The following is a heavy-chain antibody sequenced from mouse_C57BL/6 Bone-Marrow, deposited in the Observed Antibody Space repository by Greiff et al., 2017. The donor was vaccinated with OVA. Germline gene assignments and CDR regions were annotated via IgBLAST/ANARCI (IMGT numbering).Heavy chain of an antibody. Sequence: QVQLQQPGAALVKPGASVKMSCKASGSTFTSFWLPWVKQRPGQGLEWIGDIYSGRGSTNYHEKFKSKATLTVDTSSSTAYMQLSSLTSEDSAVYYCARWGFLYAMDYWGQGTSVTVSS. CDR1: GSTFTSFW. CDR3: ARWGFLYAMDY. J-gene: IGHJ4*01. V-gene: IGHV1-55*01. CDR2: IYSGRGST.